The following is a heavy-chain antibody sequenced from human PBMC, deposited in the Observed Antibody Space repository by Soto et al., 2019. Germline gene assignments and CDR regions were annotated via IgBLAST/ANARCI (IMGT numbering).Heavy chain of an antibody. D-gene: IGHD2-2*01. Sequence: GASVKVSCKASGYTFTSYGISWVRQAPGQGLEWMGWISAYNGNTNYAQKLQGRVTMTTDTSTSTAYMELRSLRSDDTAVYYCALSTSKTEYCSSTSCSTSFDYWGQGTLVTVSS. V-gene: IGHV1-18*01. CDR3: ALSTSKTEYCSSTSCSTSFDY. J-gene: IGHJ4*02. CDR1: GYTFTSYG. CDR2: ISAYNGNT.